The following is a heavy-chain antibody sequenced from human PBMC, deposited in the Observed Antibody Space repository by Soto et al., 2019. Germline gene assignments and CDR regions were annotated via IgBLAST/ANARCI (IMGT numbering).Heavy chain of an antibody. CDR1: GFTFTSSA. CDR3: AADAYCGGHCYSDY. D-gene: IGHD2-21*02. V-gene: IGHV1-58*01. J-gene: IGHJ4*02. Sequence: QMQLVQSGPEVKKPGTSVKVSCKASGFTFTSSAVQWVRQARGQRLEWIGWIVVGSGNTNYAQKFQERVTITRDMSTSTAYMELSSLRSEDTAVYYCAADAYCGGHCYSDYWGQGTLVTVSS. CDR2: IVVGSGNT.